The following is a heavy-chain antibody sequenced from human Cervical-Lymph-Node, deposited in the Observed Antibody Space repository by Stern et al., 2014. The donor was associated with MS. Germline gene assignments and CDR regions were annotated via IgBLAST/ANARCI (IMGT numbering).Heavy chain of an antibody. CDR2: IFPVFGTP. CDR1: GGTFSKFP. J-gene: IGHJ5*02. Sequence: VPLVQSGAEVTTPGSSVTVSCKASGGTFSKFPSSWVRQAPGQGLEWMGGIFPVFGTPTYAQEFRGRVTITADVSTSTVYMELSSLRSDDTAVYYCALSSETSDRWYSLGYDLWGQGTLVTGSS. CDR3: ALSSETSDRWYSLGYDL. D-gene: IGHD6-13*01. V-gene: IGHV1-69*01.